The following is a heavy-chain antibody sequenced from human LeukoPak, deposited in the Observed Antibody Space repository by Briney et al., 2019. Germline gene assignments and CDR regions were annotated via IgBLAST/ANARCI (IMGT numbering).Heavy chain of an antibody. CDR1: GFTLSFYW. D-gene: IGHD6-13*01. Sequence: GGSLRLSCAASGFTLSFYWMSWVRQAPGKGLEWVANIKQDGSEEYYVDSVKGRFTISRDNAKNSLYLQMNSLRAEDTAVYYCAKIAAAGTNVDYWGQGTLVTVSS. J-gene: IGHJ4*02. CDR3: AKIAAAGTNVDY. V-gene: IGHV3-7*01. CDR2: IKQDGSEE.